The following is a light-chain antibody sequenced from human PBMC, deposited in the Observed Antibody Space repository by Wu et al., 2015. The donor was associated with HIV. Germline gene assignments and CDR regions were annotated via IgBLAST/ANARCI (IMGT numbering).Light chain of an antibody. J-gene: IGKJ5*01. CDR3: QQRLNWPLT. CDR1: QSITSNY. Sequence: DILLTQSPGTLSLSPGERATLSCRASQSITSNYLAWYQQKPGQAPRLLVYATSNRATGIPARFSGSGSGTDFILTISSLEPEDFATYSCQQRLNWPLTFGQGTRLEIK. V-gene: IGKV3-11*01. CDR2: ATS.